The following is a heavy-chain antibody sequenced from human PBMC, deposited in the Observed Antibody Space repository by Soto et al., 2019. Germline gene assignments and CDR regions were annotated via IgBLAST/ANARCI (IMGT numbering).Heavy chain of an antibody. V-gene: IGHV4-59*08. Sequence: SETLSLTCTVSGGSISSYYWSWIRQPPGKGLEWIGYIYYSGSTNYNPSLKSRVTISVDTSKNQFSLKLSSVTAADTAVYYYARNGAAAVDYWGQGTLVTVPS. CDR1: GGSISSYY. D-gene: IGHD6-13*01. CDR3: ARNGAAAVDY. J-gene: IGHJ4*02. CDR2: IYYSGST.